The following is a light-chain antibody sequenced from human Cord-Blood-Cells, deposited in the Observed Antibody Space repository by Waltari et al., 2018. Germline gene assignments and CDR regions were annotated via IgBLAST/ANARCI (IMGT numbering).Light chain of an antibody. CDR2: DAS. CDR1: QDISNY. Sequence: DIQLTQSPSPLPASVGDRVTLTCQASQDISNYLNWYQQKPGKAPKLLIYDASNLETGVPSRFSGSGSGTDFTFTISSLQPEDIATYYCQQYDNLSITFGQGTRLEIK. J-gene: IGKJ5*01. CDR3: QQYDNLSIT. V-gene: IGKV1-33*01.